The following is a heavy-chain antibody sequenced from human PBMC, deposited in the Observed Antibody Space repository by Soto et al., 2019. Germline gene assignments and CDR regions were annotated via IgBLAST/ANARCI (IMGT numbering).Heavy chain of an antibody. CDR2: INSDGSST. CDR3: ARDGPNIGYDFYYYYGMDV. J-gene: IGHJ6*02. V-gene: IGHV3-74*01. Sequence: QSGRSLRLSCAAYGFTFTSYWMHWVRQAPGKGLVWVSRINSDGSSTSYADSVKGRFTISGDNAKNTLYLQMNSLRAEDTAVYYCARDGPNIGYDFYYYYGMDVCGQGTTVIVSS. CDR1: GFTFTSYW. D-gene: IGHD5-12*01.